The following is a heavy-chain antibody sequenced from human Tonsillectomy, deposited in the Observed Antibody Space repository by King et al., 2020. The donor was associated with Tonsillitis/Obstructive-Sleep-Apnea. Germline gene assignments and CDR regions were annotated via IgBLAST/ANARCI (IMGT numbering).Heavy chain of an antibody. V-gene: IGHV2-5*02. J-gene: IGHJ4*02. D-gene: IGHD3-3*01. CDR2: IYWDDDK. CDR1: GFSLSTSGVG. Sequence: TLKESGHTLVKPTQTLTLTCTFSGFSLSTSGVGVGWIRQPPGKALEWLALIYWDDDKRYSPSLKSRLTITKDTSKNQVVLTMTNMDPVDTATYYCAHSIAYYDFWSGYYTFDYWGQGTLVTVSS. CDR3: AHSIAYYDFWSGYYTFDY.